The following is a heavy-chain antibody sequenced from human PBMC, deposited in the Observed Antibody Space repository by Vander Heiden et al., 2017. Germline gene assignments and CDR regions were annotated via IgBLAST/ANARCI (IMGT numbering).Heavy chain of an antibody. CDR1: GFPFRRYA. CDR3: ARDGLEAATPGAVADY. V-gene: IGHV3-30*01. J-gene: IGHJ4*02. CDR2: ISYDGSNK. Sequence: QVQLVESGGGVVQPGRSLRLSWPASGFPFRRYAMHWVRQAPGKGLEWVAVISYDGSNKYYADSGKGRFTISRDNSKNTLYLQMNSLRDEDTAVYYCARDGLEAATPGAVADYWGQGTLVTVSS. D-gene: IGHD2-2*01.